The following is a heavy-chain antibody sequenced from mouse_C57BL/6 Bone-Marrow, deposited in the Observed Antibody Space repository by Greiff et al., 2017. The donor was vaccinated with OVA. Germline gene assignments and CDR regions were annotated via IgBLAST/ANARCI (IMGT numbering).Heavy chain of an antibody. CDR2: IYPGSGST. D-gene: IGHD1-1*01. J-gene: IGHJ4*01. Sequence: QVHVKQPGAELVKPGASVKMSCKASGYTFTSYWITWVKQRPGQGLEWIGDIYPGSGSTNYNEKFKSKATLTVDTSSSTAYMQLSSLTSEDSAVYYCARRKGREDDWGQGTSVTVSS. CDR3: ARRKGREDD. CDR1: GYTFTSYW. V-gene: IGHV1-55*01.